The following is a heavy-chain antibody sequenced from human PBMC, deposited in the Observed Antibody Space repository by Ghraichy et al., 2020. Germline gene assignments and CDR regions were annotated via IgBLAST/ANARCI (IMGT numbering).Heavy chain of an antibody. D-gene: IGHD2-8*02. V-gene: IGHV4-4*02. J-gene: IGHJ6*03. Sequence: TLSLTCAVSGGSIGSNNWWSWVRQPPGKGLEWIGEIYHSGSTNYNPSLKSRVTLSVDNSKNQFSLDLTSVTAADTAVYYCARRGCTGGICYYMDVWGKGTTVTVSS. CDR1: GGSIGSNNW. CDR2: IYHSGST. CDR3: ARRGCTGGICYYMDV.